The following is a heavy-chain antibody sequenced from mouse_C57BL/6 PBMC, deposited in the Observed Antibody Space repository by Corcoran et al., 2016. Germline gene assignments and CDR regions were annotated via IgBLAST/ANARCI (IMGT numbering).Heavy chain of an antibody. D-gene: IGHD1-1*01. Sequence: QVQLQQPGAELVKPGASVKVSCKASGYTFTSYWMHWVKQRPGQGLEWIGRIHPSDSDTNYNQKFKGKATLTVDKSSSTAYMQLSSLTSEDSAVYYCAAPFTTVPWGYWGQGTTLTVSS. CDR1: GYTFTSYW. CDR3: AAPFTTVPWGY. J-gene: IGHJ2*01. CDR2: IHPSDSDT. V-gene: IGHV1-74*01.